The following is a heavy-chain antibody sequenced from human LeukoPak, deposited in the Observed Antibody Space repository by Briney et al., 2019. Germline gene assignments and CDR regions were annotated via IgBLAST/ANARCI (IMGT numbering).Heavy chain of an antibody. V-gene: IGHV3-7*01. CDR3: ARDGYYYGSGSYYKVDFDY. CDR2: IKQDGSEK. Sequence: GGSLRLSCAASGFNFSIYAMSWVRQAPGKGLEWVANIKQDGSEKYYVDSVKGRFTISRDNAKNSLYLQMNSLRAEDTAVYYCARDGYYYGSGSYYKVDFDYWGQGTLVTVSS. D-gene: IGHD3-10*01. J-gene: IGHJ4*02. CDR1: GFNFSIYA.